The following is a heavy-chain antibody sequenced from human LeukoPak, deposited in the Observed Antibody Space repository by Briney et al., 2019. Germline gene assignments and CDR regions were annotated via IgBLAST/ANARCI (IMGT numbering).Heavy chain of an antibody. J-gene: IGHJ4*02. CDR1: GGSINSTTW. CDR3: ARVAYWYDSSGEYTFDY. V-gene: IGHV4-4*02. Sequence: SGTLSLTCAVSGGSINSTTWWSWVRQPPGKGLEWIGEIYHTGGTNYNPSLKSRVTISVDTSKNQFSLKLSSVTAADTAVYYCARVAYWYDSSGEYTFDYWGQGTLVTVSS. D-gene: IGHD3-22*01. CDR2: IYHTGGT.